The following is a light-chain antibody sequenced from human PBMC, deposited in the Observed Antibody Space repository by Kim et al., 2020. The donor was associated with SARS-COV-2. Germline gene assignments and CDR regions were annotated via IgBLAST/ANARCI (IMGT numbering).Light chain of an antibody. CDR1: SKKVGNQG. CDR2: RNN. J-gene: IGLJ3*02. CDR3: SAWDSSLSAWV. V-gene: IGLV10-54*01. Sequence: QTATLTCTGNSKKVGNQGAAWLQQHQGHPPNLLSYRNNNRPSGISEGLSASRSGNTASLTITGLQPEDEADYYCSAWDSSLSAWVFGGGTQLTVL.